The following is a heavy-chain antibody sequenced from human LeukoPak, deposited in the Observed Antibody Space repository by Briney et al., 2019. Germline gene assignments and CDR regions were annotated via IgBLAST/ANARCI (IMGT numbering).Heavy chain of an antibody. CDR2: MNQDGSEK. D-gene: IGHD3-16*01. V-gene: IGHV3-7*01. J-gene: IGHJ6*02. Sequence: GSLILSCAASRFTFSDSWMSWIRQSPGKGLEGVANMNQDGSEKYYVDSVKGRFTISRDHARNSLYLQMGSLRAEDTAVYYCATYTHWVAGDVWGQGTTVTVSS. CDR1: RFTFSDSW. CDR3: ATYTHWVAGDV.